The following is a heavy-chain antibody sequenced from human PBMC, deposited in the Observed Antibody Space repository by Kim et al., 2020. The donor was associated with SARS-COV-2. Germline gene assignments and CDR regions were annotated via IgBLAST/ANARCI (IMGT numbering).Heavy chain of an antibody. CDR3: TTMIVVVSPRPVDY. D-gene: IGHD3-22*01. Sequence: ASVKGRFNISRDDSKKTAYLQMHSLKTEETAVYYCTTMIVVVSPRPVDYWGQGTLVTVSS. V-gene: IGHV3-73*01. J-gene: IGHJ4*02.